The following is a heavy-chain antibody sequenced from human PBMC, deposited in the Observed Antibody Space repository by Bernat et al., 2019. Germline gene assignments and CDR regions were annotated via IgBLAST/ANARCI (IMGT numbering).Heavy chain of an antibody. Sequence: EVQFVESGGGLVQPGGSLRLSCSVSGFTFSSSYMHWVRQAAGKGPEYISSISGNGDITYYADSVKGIFTVSRDNSKNTLHLQMSSLRTEDTAVYYCVRDRAIDYWGQGILVTVSS. CDR2: ISGNGDIT. V-gene: IGHV3-64D*06. CDR1: GFTFSSSY. J-gene: IGHJ4*02. CDR3: VRDRAIDY. D-gene: IGHD5-18*01.